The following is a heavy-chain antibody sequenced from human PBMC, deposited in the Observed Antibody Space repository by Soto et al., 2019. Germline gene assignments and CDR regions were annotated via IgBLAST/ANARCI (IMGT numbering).Heavy chain of an antibody. J-gene: IGHJ4*02. CDR3: ARGPDYGSGRIISY. CDR1: GGSISSYY. CDR2: IYYSGST. D-gene: IGHD3-10*01. Sequence: SETLSRTCTVSGGSISSYYWSWIRQPPGKGLEWIGYIYYSGSTNYNPSLKSRVTISVDTSKNQFSLKLSSVTAADTAVYYCARGPDYGSGRIISYWGQGTLVTVS. V-gene: IGHV4-59*01.